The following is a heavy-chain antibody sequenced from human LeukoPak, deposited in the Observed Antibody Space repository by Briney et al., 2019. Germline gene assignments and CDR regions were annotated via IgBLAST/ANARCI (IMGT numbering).Heavy chain of an antibody. D-gene: IGHD6-13*01. CDR3: TRQQLDAFDI. Sequence: GGSLRLSCAASGFTFSTYWMHWVRQAPGTGLVWASRINSDGSSTTYADSVKGRFTISRDNAKNTLSLQMNSLRAEDTAVYYCTRQQLDAFDIWGPGTMDTVSS. CDR1: GFTFSTYW. J-gene: IGHJ3*02. V-gene: IGHV3-74*01. CDR2: INSDGSST.